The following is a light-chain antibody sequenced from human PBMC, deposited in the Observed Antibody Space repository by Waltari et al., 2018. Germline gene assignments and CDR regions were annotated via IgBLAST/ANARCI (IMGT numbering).Light chain of an antibody. CDR1: SSDVGGYNY. J-gene: IGLJ3*02. CDR2: EVS. CDR3: SSYAGNNNLV. Sequence: QSALTQPPSASGSPGQSVTIPCTGTSSDVGGYNYVSWYQQYPGKAPKVMIYEVSKRPSGVPERFSGSRSDNTASLTVSGVQAEDEADYYCSSYAGNNNLVFGGGTKLTVL. V-gene: IGLV2-8*01.